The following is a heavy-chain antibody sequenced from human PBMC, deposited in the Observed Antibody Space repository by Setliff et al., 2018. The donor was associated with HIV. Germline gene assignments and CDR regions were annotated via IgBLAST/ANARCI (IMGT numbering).Heavy chain of an antibody. D-gene: IGHD3-22*01. Sequence: LRLSCAASGFTFSSYAMSWVRQAPGKGLEWVSGISGRGGSTYYADSVKGRFTISRDNSKNTLYLQMNNLRAEDTALDYCVKGVGAYYYDSSGSGGSWGQGTLVTVSS. CDR3: VKGVGAYYYDSSGSGGS. V-gene: IGHV3-23*01. CDR1: GFTFSSYA. CDR2: ISGRGGST. J-gene: IGHJ1*01.